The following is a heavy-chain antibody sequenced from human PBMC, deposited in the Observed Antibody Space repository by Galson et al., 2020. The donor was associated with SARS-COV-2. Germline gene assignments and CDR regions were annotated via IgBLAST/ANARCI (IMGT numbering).Heavy chain of an antibody. D-gene: IGHD3-9*01. CDR1: GYTFTNYD. V-gene: IGHV1-8*01. J-gene: IGHJ6*02. Sequence: ASVKVSCKASGYTFTNYDINWVRQASGQGLEWLVWMNPNSGNTGYAQKFQGRVTMTRNTSISTAYMELSSLRSEDTAVYYCARSRTTYYDILTGYYPRYYYYNMDVWGQGTTVTVSS. CDR2: MNPNSGNT. CDR3: ARSRTTYYDILTGYYPRYYYYNMDV.